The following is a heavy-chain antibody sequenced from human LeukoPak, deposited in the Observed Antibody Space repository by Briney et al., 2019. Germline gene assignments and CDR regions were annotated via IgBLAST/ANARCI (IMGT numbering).Heavy chain of an antibody. Sequence: PGGSLRLSCAASGFTFSSYAMSWVRQAPGKGLEWVSVIYSGGSTYYADSVKGRFTISRHNSKNTLYLQMNSLRAEDTAVYYCARDSYGDRGIDYWGQGTLVTVSS. CDR1: GFTFSSYA. V-gene: IGHV3-53*04. D-gene: IGHD4-17*01. CDR2: IYSGGST. CDR3: ARDSYGDRGIDY. J-gene: IGHJ4*02.